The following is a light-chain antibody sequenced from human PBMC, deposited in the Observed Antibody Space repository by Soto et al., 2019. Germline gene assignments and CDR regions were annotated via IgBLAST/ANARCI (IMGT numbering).Light chain of an antibody. J-gene: IGLJ2*01. CDR2: DVS. Sequence: QSALTQPASVSGSPGQSITISCTGTSGDIGVYNYVSWYQQQPGKAPKLIIYDVSKRPSGVSNRFSGSKSGNSASLTISGLRAEDEAAYYCSSYTTTNSLLFGGGPQLTVL. CDR1: SGDIGVYNY. V-gene: IGLV2-14*01. CDR3: SSYTTTNSLL.